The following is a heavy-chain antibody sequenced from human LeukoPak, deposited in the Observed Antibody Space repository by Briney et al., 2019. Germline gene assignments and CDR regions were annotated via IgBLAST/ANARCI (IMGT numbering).Heavy chain of an antibody. V-gene: IGHV3-7*01. CDR1: GFTFNTYW. J-gene: IGHJ3*01. Sequence: GGSLRLSCAASGFTFNTYWMIWVRQAPGKGLEWVANIDQGGSTKYSVDSLKGRFTISRDNAKNSLYLQMNSLRAEDTAVYYCVRDKGGRSGAIYYDAFDVWGQGTMVTVSS. D-gene: IGHD1-26*01. CDR3: VRDKGGRSGAIYYDAFDV. CDR2: IDQGGSTK.